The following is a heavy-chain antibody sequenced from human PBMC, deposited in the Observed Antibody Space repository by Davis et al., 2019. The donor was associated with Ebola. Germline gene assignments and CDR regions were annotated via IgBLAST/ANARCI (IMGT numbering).Heavy chain of an antibody. Sequence: GESLKISCVASGFTFSNYWMSWVRQAPGKGLQWVASIREDGSERHSVDSLKGRFTISRDNAKTSLVLHMNSLRVEDTAVYFCARRMWSLTAFDFWGQGTLVTVSS. CDR3: ARRMWSLTAFDF. J-gene: IGHJ5*01. CDR2: IREDGSER. CDR1: GFTFSNYW. V-gene: IGHV3-7*01. D-gene: IGHD2-15*01.